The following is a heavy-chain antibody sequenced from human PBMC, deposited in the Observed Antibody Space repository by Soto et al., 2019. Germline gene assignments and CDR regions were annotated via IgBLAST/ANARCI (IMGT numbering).Heavy chain of an antibody. CDR1: GFAFGASG. CDR3: AKAHTTIGWYVTTDY. Sequence: PGGSLRFSFGASGFAFGASGMHGGGRGPGKGLEGVSASSWNSGSIDYADSVKGRFTISRDNAKNSLSLQMNSLRAEDTAFYYCAKAHTTIGWYVTTDYWGQGTRVTVSS. CDR2: SSWNSGSI. D-gene: IGHD6-19*01. J-gene: IGHJ4*02. V-gene: IGHV3-9*01.